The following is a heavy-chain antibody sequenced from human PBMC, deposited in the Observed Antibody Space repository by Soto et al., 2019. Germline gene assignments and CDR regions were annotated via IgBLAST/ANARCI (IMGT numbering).Heavy chain of an antibody. CDR1: GFTFSSYA. Sequence: GGSLRLSCAASGFTFSSYAMHWVRQAPGKGLERVAVISNDGSNKYYADSVKGRFTISRDNSKNTLYLQMNSLRAEDTAVYYCARTYSSVWQAPPRYYSCMDVWGQGTTVTVSS. CDR2: ISNDGSNK. J-gene: IGHJ6*02. CDR3: ARTYSSVWQAPPRYYSCMDV. V-gene: IGHV3-30-3*01. D-gene: IGHD6-19*01.